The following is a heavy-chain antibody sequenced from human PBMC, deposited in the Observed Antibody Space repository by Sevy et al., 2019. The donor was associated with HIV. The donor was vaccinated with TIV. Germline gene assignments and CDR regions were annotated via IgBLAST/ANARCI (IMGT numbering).Heavy chain of an antibody. CDR2: ISSRSNYI. J-gene: IGHJ6*02. CDR3: ASDRDGSGSSGGYGMDV. V-gene: IGHV3-21*01. Sequence: GGSLRLSCVASGFTFSTWSMNWVRQAPGKGLEWVSLISSRSNYIYYADSVKGRFTISRDNAKHSLYLQMNSLRAEDTAVYYCASDRDGSGSSGGYGMDVWGQGTTVTVSS. CDR1: GFTFSTWS. D-gene: IGHD3-10*01.